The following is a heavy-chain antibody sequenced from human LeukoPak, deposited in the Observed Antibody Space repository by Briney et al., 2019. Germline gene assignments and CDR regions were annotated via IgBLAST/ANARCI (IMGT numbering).Heavy chain of an antibody. CDR1: NFSISSGYF. D-gene: IGHD2-2*01. CDR3: ARGGPVQYQLLLY. CDR2: IYYSGST. V-gene: IGHV4-61*01. J-gene: IGHJ4*02. Sequence: SETLSLTCTVSNFSISSGYFWGWIRQPPGKGLEWIGYIYYSGSTNYNPSLKSRVTISVDTSKNQFSLKLSSVTAADTAVYYCARGGPVQYQLLLYWGQGTLVTVSS.